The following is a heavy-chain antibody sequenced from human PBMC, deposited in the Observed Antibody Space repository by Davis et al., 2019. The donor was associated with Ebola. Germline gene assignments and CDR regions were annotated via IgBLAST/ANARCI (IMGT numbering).Heavy chain of an antibody. CDR3: ARGVPPDH. CDR1: GFTFSSYA. CDR2: ISGIGGST. D-gene: IGHD5/OR15-5a*01. Sequence: PGGSLRLSCAASGFTFSSYAMSWVRQAPGKGLEWVSAISGIGGSTYYADSVKGRFTISRDNSKNALYLQMNSLRVDDTAVYYCARGVPPDHWGQGTLVTVSS. V-gene: IGHV3-23*01. J-gene: IGHJ4*02.